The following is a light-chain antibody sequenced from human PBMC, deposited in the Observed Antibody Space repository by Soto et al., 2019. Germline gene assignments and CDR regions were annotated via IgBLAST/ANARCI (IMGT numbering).Light chain of an antibody. CDR2: AAS. J-gene: IGKJ5*01. CDR3: QQTYSPPIT. V-gene: IGKV1-39*01. CDR1: QSISNY. Sequence: DSQMTQSPSSLSASVGDRVTIACRASQSISNYLNWYQQRPGKAPKLLIYAASSLQSGVPSRFSGSGSGTDFTLTISSLQPEDFVTYYCQQTYSPPITFGQGTRLEIK.